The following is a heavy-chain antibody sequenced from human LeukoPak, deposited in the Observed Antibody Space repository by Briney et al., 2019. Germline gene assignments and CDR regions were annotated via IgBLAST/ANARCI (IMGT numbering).Heavy chain of an antibody. V-gene: IGHV4-30-4*07. CDR3: ARDATSSWYGTDAFDI. CDR1: GGSITTGAHA. Sequence: ESSQTLSLTCGVSGGSITTGAHAWTWVRQPPGKGLEWIGYIYYSGSTYYNPPLKSRVTISVDTSKNQFSLKLSSVTAADTAVYYCARDATSSWYGTDAFDIWGQGTMVTVSS. J-gene: IGHJ3*02. CDR2: IYYSGST. D-gene: IGHD6-13*01.